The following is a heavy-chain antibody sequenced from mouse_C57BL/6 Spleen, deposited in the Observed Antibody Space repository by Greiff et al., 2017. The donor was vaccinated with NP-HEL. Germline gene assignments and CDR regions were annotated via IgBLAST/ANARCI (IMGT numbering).Heavy chain of an antibody. V-gene: IGHV1-80*01. CDR2: IYPGDGDT. J-gene: IGHJ1*03. CDR3: ARDYGSSYEGNWYFDV. D-gene: IGHD1-1*01. Sequence: QVQLKQSGAELVKPGASVKISCKASGYAFSSYWMNWVKQRPGKGLEWIGQIYPGDGDTNYNGKFKGKATLTADKSSSTAYMQLSSLTSEDSAVYFCARDYGSSYEGNWYFDVWGTGTTVTVSS. CDR1: GYAFSSYW.